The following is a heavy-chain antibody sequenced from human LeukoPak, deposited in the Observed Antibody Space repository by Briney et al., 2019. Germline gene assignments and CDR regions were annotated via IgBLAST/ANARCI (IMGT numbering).Heavy chain of an antibody. D-gene: IGHD4-23*01. CDR3: ARDPGLIDDYGGSDY. J-gene: IGHJ4*02. CDR2: INPDSGGT. CDR1: GYTFTGYY. Sequence: GASVKVSCKASGYTFTGYYMHWVRQAPGQGLEWMGWINPDSGGTNYAQKFQGRVTMTRDTSISTAYMELSRLRSDDTAVYYCARDPGLIDDYGGSDYWGQGTLVTVSS. V-gene: IGHV1-2*02.